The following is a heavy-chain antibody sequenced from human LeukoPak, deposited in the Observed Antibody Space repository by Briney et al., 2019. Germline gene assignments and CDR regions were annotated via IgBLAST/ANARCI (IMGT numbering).Heavy chain of an antibody. CDR3: ANVARHARVYGSGKREPYYFDY. D-gene: IGHD3-10*01. V-gene: IGHV3-23*01. Sequence: GGSLRLSCAASGFTFSSYAMSWVRQAPGKGLEWVSAISGSGGSTYYADSVKGRFTISRDNSKNTLYLQMNSLRAEDTAVYYCANVARHARVYGSGKREPYYFDYWGQGTLVTVSS. CDR2: ISGSGGST. CDR1: GFTFSSYA. J-gene: IGHJ4*02.